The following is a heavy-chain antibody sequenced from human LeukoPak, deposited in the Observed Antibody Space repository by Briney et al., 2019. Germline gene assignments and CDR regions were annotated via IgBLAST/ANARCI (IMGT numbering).Heavy chain of an antibody. CDR3: ARDPTSEISVPHYFDD. J-gene: IGHJ4*02. D-gene: IGHD5/OR15-5a*01. CDR1: AGAFSGSH. CDR2: VNHRGMT. V-gene: IGHV4-34*01. Sequence: SETLSLTCAVYAGAFSGSHWNWIRQAPGKGLEWIGEVNHRGMTNYNPSLKSRVIISADTSKKQFSLKLDSVTAADTAIYYCARDPTSEISVPHYFDDWGQGTLVTVSS.